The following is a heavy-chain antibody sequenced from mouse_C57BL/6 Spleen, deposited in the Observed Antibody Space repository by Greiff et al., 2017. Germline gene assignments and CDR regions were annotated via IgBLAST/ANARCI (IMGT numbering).Heavy chain of an antibody. J-gene: IGHJ4*01. D-gene: IGHD2-5*01. Sequence: VKLMESGPELVKPGASVKISCKASGYAFSSSWMNWVKQRPGKGLEWIGRIYPGDGDTNYNGKFKGKATLTADKSSSTAYMQLSSLTSEDSAVYFCARCDYSNAMDYWGQGTSVTVSS. CDR1: GYAFSSSW. CDR2: IYPGDGDT. V-gene: IGHV1-82*01. CDR3: ARCDYSNAMDY.